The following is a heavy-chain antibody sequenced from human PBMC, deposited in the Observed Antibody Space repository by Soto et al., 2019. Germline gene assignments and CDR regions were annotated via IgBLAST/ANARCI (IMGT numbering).Heavy chain of an antibody. V-gene: IGHV3-30*03. J-gene: IGHJ4*02. CDR3: VGGQYYFDY. D-gene: IGHD3-10*01. Sequence: QVQRVESGGGVVQPGRSLRLSCAASGFPFSSYGMHWVREAPGKGLAWVAVISYDGSNKYFADSVKGRFTISRDNSASTLYLQMNSLRPEDTALYYCVGGQYYFDYRGQGTLVTLSP. CDR1: GFPFSSYG. CDR2: ISYDGSNK.